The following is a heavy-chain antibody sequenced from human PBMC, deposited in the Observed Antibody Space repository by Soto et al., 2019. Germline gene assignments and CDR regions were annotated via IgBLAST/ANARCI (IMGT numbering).Heavy chain of an antibody. V-gene: IGHV4-59*08. CDR2: IYYSGST. Sequence: SETLSLTWTVSGGSISSYYWSWIRQPPGKGLEWIGYIYYSGSTNFNPSLKSRVSMSVDTSKNQLSLKLSSVTAADTAVYYCARSTRSWFDPWGQGSLVTVSS. J-gene: IGHJ5*02. CDR3: ARSTRSWFDP. CDR1: GGSISSYY.